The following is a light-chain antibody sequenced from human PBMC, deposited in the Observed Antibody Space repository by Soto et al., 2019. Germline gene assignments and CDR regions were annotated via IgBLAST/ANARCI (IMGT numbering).Light chain of an antibody. Sequence: SYELTQPHSVSVAPGKTARLSCGGNNIGSKSVHWYQRKPGQAPVLVMYSDPALPSVIPERFSGSNSGNTATLTISRVEAGDGADYYCQVWDSSSAHVVFGGGTQLTV. CDR2: SDP. CDR1: NIGSKS. J-gene: IGLJ2*01. V-gene: IGLV3-21*04. CDR3: QVWDSSSAHVV.